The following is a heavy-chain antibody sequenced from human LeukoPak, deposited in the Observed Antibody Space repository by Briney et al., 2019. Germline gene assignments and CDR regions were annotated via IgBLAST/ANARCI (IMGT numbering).Heavy chain of an antibody. CDR3: ARGGIAAAGSFDY. CDR1: GGTFSSYA. Sequence: SVKVSCKASGGTFSSYAISWVRQAPGQGLEWMGGIIPIFGTANYAQKFQGRVTITADESASTAYMELSSLRSEDTAVYYCARGGIAAAGSFDYWGQGTLVTVSS. CDR2: IIPIFGTA. D-gene: IGHD6-13*01. J-gene: IGHJ4*02. V-gene: IGHV1-69*13.